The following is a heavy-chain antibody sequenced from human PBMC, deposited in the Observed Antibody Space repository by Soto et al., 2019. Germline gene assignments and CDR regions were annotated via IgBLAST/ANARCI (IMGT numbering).Heavy chain of an antibody. Sequence: QVQLVQSGAEVKKPGASVKVSCKASDYTFTSYDISWVRQAPGQGLEWMGWISAYSGNTNYAQKFQGRVTMTTDASTSTAYMELGSLRSDGTAVYGWARGGETEYYFDYWGRGTLVTVSS. CDR1: DYTFTSYD. V-gene: IGHV1-18*01. J-gene: IGHJ4*02. CDR3: ARGGETEYYFDY. CDR2: ISAYSGNT.